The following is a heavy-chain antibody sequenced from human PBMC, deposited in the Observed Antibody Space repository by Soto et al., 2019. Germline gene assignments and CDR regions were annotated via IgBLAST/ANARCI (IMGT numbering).Heavy chain of an antibody. CDR3: ARGWGYDSNDYYYAY. D-gene: IGHD3-22*01. Sequence: QVQLVQSGAEVRKPESSVKVSCQASGGTFSRHAISWVRQAPGQGLEWMGGIIPIFGTANHAQKFQGRVTIIADDSTSTVYMELSSLRAEDTSMYYCARGWGYDSNDYYYAYWGQGTLVIVSS. CDR2: IIPIFGTA. V-gene: IGHV1-69*01. J-gene: IGHJ4*02. CDR1: GGTFSRHA.